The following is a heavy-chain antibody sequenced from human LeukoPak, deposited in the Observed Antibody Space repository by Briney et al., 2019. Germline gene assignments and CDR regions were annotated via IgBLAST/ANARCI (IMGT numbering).Heavy chain of an antibody. CDR3: ARLLPASRHYFDY. J-gene: IGHJ4*02. Sequence: GGSLRLSCAASGFTVSSNYMNWVRQAPGKGLEWVSIIYSGGSTYYADSVKGRFTISRDTSNNALYLQVISLRVEDTAVYHCARLLPASRHYFDYWGLGTLVTVSS. CDR2: IYSGGST. CDR1: GFTVSSNY. D-gene: IGHD6-6*01. V-gene: IGHV3-53*01.